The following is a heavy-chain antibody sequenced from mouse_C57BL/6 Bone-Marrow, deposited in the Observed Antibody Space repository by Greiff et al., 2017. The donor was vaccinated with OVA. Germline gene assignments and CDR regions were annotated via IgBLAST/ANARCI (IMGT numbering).Heavy chain of an antibody. CDR2: IDPSDSYT. D-gene: IGHD4-1*01. V-gene: IGHV1-50*01. Sequence: QVQLKQPGAELVKPGASVKLSCKASGYTFTSYWMQWVKQRPGQGLEWIGEIDPSDSYTNYNQKFKGKATLTVDTSSSTAYMQLSSLTSEDSAVYYCARRLGTDYWGQGTTLTVSS. CDR1: GYTFTSYW. CDR3: ARRLGTDY. J-gene: IGHJ2*01.